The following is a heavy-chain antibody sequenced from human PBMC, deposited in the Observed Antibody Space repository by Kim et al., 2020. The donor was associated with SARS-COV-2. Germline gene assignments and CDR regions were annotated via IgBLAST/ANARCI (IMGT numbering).Heavy chain of an antibody. CDR1: GFTFSSYS. J-gene: IGHJ4*02. Sequence: GGSLRLSCAASGFTFSSYSMNWVRQAPGKGLEWVSYISSSSSTIYYADSVKGRFTISRDNAKNSLYLQMNSLRAEDTAVYYCARDGDYGSGSYYALLFDYWGQGTLVTVSS. CDR2: ISSSSSTI. V-gene: IGHV3-48*04. CDR3: ARDGDYGSGSYYALLFDY. D-gene: IGHD3-10*01.